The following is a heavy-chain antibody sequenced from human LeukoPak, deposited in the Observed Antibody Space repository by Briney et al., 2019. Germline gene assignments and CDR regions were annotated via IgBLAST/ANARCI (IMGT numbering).Heavy chain of an antibody. D-gene: IGHD3-22*01. V-gene: IGHV4-30-4*01. Sequence: SETLSLTCTVSGGSISSGDYYWSWIRQPPGKGLEWIGYFYYSGSTYYNPSLKSRVTISVDTSKNQFSLKLSSETAADTAVYYCARSYYYDSRIDPWGQGTLVTVSS. CDR3: ARSYYYDSRIDP. CDR2: FYYSGST. CDR1: GGSISSGDYY. J-gene: IGHJ5*02.